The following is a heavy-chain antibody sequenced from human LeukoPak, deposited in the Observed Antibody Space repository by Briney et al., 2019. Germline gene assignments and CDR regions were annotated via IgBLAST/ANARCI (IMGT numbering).Heavy chain of an antibody. CDR2: ISAYNGNT. CDR1: GYTFSSYG. CDR3: ARDCSGSSCYWIH. J-gene: IGHJ4*02. Sequence: ASVAVSCKASGYTFSSYGISWVRQAPGQGLEWLGYISAYNGNTNYAQKVQGRITMTTDTSTSTAYMEMRSLRSDDTAAYYCARDCSGSSCYWIHWGQGTLVTVSS. V-gene: IGHV1-18*01. D-gene: IGHD2-15*01.